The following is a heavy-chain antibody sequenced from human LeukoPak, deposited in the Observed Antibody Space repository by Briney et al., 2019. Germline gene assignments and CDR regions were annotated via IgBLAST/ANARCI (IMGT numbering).Heavy chain of an antibody. Sequence: PGRSLRLPCAASGFTFSSYGMHWVRQAPGKGLEWVAVIWYDGSNKYYADSVKGRFTISRDNSKNTLYLQMNSLRAEDTAVYYCARADYPLLSPSYNWFDPWGQGTLVTVSS. J-gene: IGHJ5*02. D-gene: IGHD2-2*01. CDR2: IWYDGSNK. V-gene: IGHV3-33*01. CDR1: GFTFSSYG. CDR3: ARADYPLLSPSYNWFDP.